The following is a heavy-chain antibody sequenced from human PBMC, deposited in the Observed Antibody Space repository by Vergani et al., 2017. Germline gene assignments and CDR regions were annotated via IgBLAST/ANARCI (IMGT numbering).Heavy chain of an antibody. D-gene: IGHD2-15*01. CDR2: IIPIFGTA. CDR3: ARVEGYCSGGSCYRVEGWFDP. V-gene: IGHV1-69*18. J-gene: IGHJ5*02. CDR1: GGTFSSYA. Sequence: QVQLVQSVAEVKKPGSSVKVSCKASGGTFSSYAISWVRQAPGQGLEWMGRIIPIFGTANYAQKFQGRVTITADESTSTAYMELSSLRSEDTAVYYCARVEGYCSGGSCYRVEGWFDPWGQGTLVTVSS.